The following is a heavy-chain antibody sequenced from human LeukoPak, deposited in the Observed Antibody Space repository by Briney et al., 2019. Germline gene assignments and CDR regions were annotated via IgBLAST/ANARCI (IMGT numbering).Heavy chain of an antibody. Sequence: SETLSLTCTVSGGSISSGGYYWSWIRQHPGKGLEWIGNIYYSGSTYYNPSLKSRVTVSVDTSKNQFSLKLSSVTAADTAVYYCARLGRWGDGYNLGAFDIWGQGTMVTVSS. J-gene: IGHJ3*02. CDR2: IYYSGST. V-gene: IGHV4-31*03. D-gene: IGHD5-24*01. CDR3: ARLGRWGDGYNLGAFDI. CDR1: GGSISSGGYY.